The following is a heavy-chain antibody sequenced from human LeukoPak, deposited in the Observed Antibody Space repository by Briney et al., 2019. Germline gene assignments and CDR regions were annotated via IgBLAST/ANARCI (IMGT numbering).Heavy chain of an antibody. Sequence: ASVKVSCKASGYIFTNYGISWVRQAPGQGLEWMGWVSAYDANTNYAQKLQGRLTMTTDRSTSTAYMELRSLRSDDTAVYYCARAQHRIAAAGPYMDVWGKGTTVTVSS. V-gene: IGHV1-18*01. J-gene: IGHJ6*03. D-gene: IGHD6-13*01. CDR2: VSAYDANT. CDR1: GYIFTNYG. CDR3: ARAQHRIAAAGPYMDV.